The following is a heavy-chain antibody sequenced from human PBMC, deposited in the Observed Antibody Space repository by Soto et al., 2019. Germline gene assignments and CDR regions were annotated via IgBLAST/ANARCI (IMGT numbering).Heavy chain of an antibody. V-gene: IGHV3-30*18. CDR2: ISYDGSNK. CDR1: GLTFSSYG. Sequence: QVQLVESGGGVVQPGRSLRLSCAASGLTFSSYGMHWVRQAPGKGLEWVAVISYDGSNKYYADSVKGRFTISRDNSKNTLYLQMNSLRAEDTAVYYFAKDGPYYYDSSGYYGYGMDVWGQGTTVTVSS. J-gene: IGHJ6*02. CDR3: AKDGPYYYDSSGYYGYGMDV. D-gene: IGHD3-22*01.